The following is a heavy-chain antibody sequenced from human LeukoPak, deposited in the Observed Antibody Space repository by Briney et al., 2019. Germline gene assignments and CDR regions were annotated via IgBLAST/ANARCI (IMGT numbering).Heavy chain of an antibody. CDR1: GGSISSGGYY. J-gene: IGHJ4*02. V-gene: IGHV4-31*03. CDR3: ARGAVRGVVDFDY. D-gene: IGHD3-10*01. Sequence: SSETLSLTCTVSGGSISSGGYYWTWIRQHPGKGLEWIGYIYYSGSTYYNPSLKSRLTMSVDTSKNQFSLKLSSVTAADTGVYYCARGAVRGVVDFDYWGQGTLVSVSS. CDR2: IYYSGST.